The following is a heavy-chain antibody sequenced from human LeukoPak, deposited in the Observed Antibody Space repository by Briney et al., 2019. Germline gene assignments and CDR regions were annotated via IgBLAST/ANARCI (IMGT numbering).Heavy chain of an antibody. CDR2: INSRSNSK. D-gene: IGHD6-6*01. V-gene: IGHV3-21*01. Sequence: GGSLRLSCAASGFTFSSYGMHWVRQAPGKGLVWVSSINSRSNSKYYADSVKGRFTISRDNAKNSLYLQMNSLRAEDTAVYYCARGLSGYASSLGYWGQGTLVTVSA. J-gene: IGHJ4*02. CDR3: ARGLSGYASSLGY. CDR1: GFTFSSYG.